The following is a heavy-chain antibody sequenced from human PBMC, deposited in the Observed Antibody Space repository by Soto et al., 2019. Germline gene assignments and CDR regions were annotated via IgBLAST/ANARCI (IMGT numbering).Heavy chain of an antibody. CDR3: ARAPMFPTRTYFAS. D-gene: IGHD3-10*02. J-gene: IGHJ4*02. Sequence: SETLSVTSTVSDASISNFSWRWIRQPQGKGLEWDGYISSSGNTNYHPALKSRASISVDTSKNQFSLNLASVTAADTAAYYCARAPMFPTRTYFASWGQGTPATVSS. V-gene: IGHV4-59*01. CDR2: ISSSGNT. CDR1: DASISNFS.